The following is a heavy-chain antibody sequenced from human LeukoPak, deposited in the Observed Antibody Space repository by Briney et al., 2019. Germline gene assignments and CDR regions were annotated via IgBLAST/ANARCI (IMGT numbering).Heavy chain of an antibody. CDR3: AREGSTGPAAPFDY. Sequence: PSETLSLTCTVSGGSISSGDYYWSWLRQPPGKGLEWIGYIYYSGSTYYNPSLKSRVTISVDTSKDQFSLKLSSLTAADTAVYYCAREGSTGPAAPFDYWGQGTLVTVSS. V-gene: IGHV4-30-4*08. J-gene: IGHJ4*02. CDR1: GGSISSGDYY. D-gene: IGHD2-2*01. CDR2: IYYSGST.